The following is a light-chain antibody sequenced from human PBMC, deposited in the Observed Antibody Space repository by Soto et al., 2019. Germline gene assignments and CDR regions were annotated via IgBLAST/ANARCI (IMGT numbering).Light chain of an antibody. Sequence: QSALTQPASVSGSLGQSITISCTGSSGDVGHYNYVSWYQQHPGKAPKLMIYEVSNRPSGVSNRFSGSKSGNTASLIISGLQAEDEADYYCTSYTTSRIWVFGGGTKLTVL. CDR3: TSYTTSRIWV. CDR1: SGDVGHYNY. J-gene: IGLJ3*02. V-gene: IGLV2-14*01. CDR2: EVS.